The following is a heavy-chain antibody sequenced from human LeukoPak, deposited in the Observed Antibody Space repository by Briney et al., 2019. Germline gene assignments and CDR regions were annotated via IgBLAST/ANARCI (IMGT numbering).Heavy chain of an antibody. CDR3: AKARSSSWSYLES. CDR2: ISWEGSTT. CDR1: RFMFDDHT. J-gene: IGHJ4*02. Sequence: GGSLRLSCAASRFMFDDHTMLWVRQLPGKGLEWVSLISWEGSTTYYADSVKGRFTISRDTSKNSLFLQMNSLRTEDTALYYCAKARSSSWSYLESWGQGTLVTVPS. V-gene: IGHV3-43*01. D-gene: IGHD6-13*01.